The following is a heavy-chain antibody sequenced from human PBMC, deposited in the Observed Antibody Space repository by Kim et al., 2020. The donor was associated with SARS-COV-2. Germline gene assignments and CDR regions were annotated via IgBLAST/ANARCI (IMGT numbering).Heavy chain of an antibody. Sequence: ASVKVSCKASGYTFTGYYMHWVRQAPGQGLEWMGRINPNSGGTNYAQKFQGRVTMTRDTSISTAYMELSRLRSDDTAVYYCAKYYYDSSGYQGYWGQGTLVTVSS. CDR2: INPNSGGT. V-gene: IGHV1-2*06. D-gene: IGHD3-22*01. CDR1: GYTFTGYY. CDR3: AKYYYDSSGYQGY. J-gene: IGHJ4*02.